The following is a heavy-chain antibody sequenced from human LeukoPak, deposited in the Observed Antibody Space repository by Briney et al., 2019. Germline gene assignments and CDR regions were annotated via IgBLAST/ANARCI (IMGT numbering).Heavy chain of an antibody. J-gene: IGHJ4*02. Sequence: GGSLRLSCAASGFTFSSYSMNWVRQAPGKGLEWVSSISSSSRYIYYADSVKGRFTISRDNAKNSLYLQMNSLRAEDTAVYYCARDEHGDSFDYWGQGTLVTVSS. CDR2: ISSSSRYI. D-gene: IGHD4-17*01. V-gene: IGHV3-21*01. CDR3: ARDEHGDSFDY. CDR1: GFTFSSYS.